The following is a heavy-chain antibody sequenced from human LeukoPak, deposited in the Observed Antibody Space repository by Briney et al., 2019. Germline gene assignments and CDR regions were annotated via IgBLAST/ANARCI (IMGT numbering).Heavy chain of an antibody. D-gene: IGHD2-2*01. V-gene: IGHV3-7*01. CDR2: VRPDGSEI. CDR1: GFTFSNYW. CDR3: ATTTRSRSWDY. J-gene: IGHJ4*02. Sequence: GGSLRLSCAAYGFTFSNYWMSWVRQAPGKGLEWVANVRPDGSEIQCVDSMKGRFTVSRDNSENSLYLRMSSLRSEDTAVYYCATTTRSRSWDYWGQGTLVTVSS.